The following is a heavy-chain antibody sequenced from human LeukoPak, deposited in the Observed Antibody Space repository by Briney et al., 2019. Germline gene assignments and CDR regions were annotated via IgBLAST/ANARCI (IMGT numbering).Heavy chain of an antibody. D-gene: IGHD6-13*01. CDR1: GYSISSGYY. V-gene: IGHV4-38-2*02. J-gene: IGHJ5*02. CDR3: ASSGDYSSSWENWFDP. Sequence: PSETLSLTCTVFGYSISSGYYWGWIRQPPGKGLEWIGSIYHSGSTYYNPSLKSRVTISVDTSKNQFSLKLSSVTAADTAVYYCASSGDYSSSWENWFDPWGQGTLVTVSS. CDR2: IYHSGST.